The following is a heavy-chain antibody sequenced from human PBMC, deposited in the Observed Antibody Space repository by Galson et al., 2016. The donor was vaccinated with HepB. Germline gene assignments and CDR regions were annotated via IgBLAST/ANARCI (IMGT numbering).Heavy chain of an antibody. Sequence: PLSLTCTVSSDSISSGGFYWTWIRQHPGQGLEWIGYIYHTGSTDYNPSLKSRLTMSVDTSKNQFSLRLSSVTAADTAVYYCARAGGYDWFFDLWGRGTLVTVSS. V-gene: IGHV4-31*03. CDR2: IYHTGST. CDR3: ARAGGYDWFFDL. CDR1: SDSISSGGFY. D-gene: IGHD3-22*01. J-gene: IGHJ2*01.